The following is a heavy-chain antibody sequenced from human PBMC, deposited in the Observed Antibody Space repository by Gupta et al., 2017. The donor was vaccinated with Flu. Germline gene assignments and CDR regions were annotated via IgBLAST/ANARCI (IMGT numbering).Heavy chain of an antibody. CDR2: ISWNSGSI. Sequence: EVQLVESGGGLVQPGRSLRLSCAASGFTFDDYAMLWVRQAPGKGLEWVSGISWNSGSIGYADSVKGRFTISRDNAKNSLYLQMNSLRAEDTALYYCAKVDGYCSSTSCLEGFDYWGQGTLVTVSS. V-gene: IGHV3-9*01. D-gene: IGHD2-2*03. CDR3: AKVDGYCSSTSCLEGFDY. CDR1: GFTFDDYA. J-gene: IGHJ4*02.